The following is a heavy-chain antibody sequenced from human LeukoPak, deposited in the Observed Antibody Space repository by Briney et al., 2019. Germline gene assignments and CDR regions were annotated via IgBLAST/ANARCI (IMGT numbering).Heavy chain of an antibody. V-gene: IGHV4-38-2*01. CDR3: ARWIVVVPAASIDY. Sequence: PSETLSLTCAVSGYSISSGYYWGWIWQPPGKGLEWIGSIYHSGSTYYNPSLKSRVTISVDTSKNQFSLKLSSVTAADTAVYYCARWIVVVPAASIDYWGQGTLVTVSS. D-gene: IGHD2-2*01. CDR2: IYHSGST. CDR1: GYSISSGYY. J-gene: IGHJ4*02.